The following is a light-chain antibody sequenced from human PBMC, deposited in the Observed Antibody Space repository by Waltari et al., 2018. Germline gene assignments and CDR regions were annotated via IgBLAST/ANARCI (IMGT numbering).Light chain of an antibody. CDR3: QSYDSSLSGRV. Sequence: YQTVPGTAPRPRSYGNNYRPSWVPDRFSGSRSVTSASLAITGLQAEDGADYYCQSYDSSLSGRVFGGGTELTVL. J-gene: IGLJ2*01. CDR2: GNN. V-gene: IGLV1-40*01.